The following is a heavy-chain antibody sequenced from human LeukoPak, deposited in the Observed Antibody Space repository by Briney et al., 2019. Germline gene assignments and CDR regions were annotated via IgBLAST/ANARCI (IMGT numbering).Heavy chain of an antibody. Sequence: SETLSLTCTVSGYSISSGYYWGWIRQPPGKGLEWIASIYHSGSTYYNPSLKSRVTISVDTSKNQFSLRLNSVTAADTAVYYCARVSGYDWESFYDYWGQGTLVTVSS. CDR2: IYHSGST. V-gene: IGHV4-38-2*02. J-gene: IGHJ4*02. CDR1: GYSISSGYY. D-gene: IGHD5-12*01. CDR3: ARVSGYDWESFYDY.